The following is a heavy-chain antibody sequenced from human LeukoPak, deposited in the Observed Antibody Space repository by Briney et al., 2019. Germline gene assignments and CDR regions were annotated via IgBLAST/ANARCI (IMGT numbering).Heavy chain of an antibody. CDR1: GYSISSGFY. Sequence: SETLSLTCAVSGYSISSGFYWAWIRQPPGKGLEWLGIIYYSGNTYYNPSLKSRLTISVDTSKNEFSLKLSSVTAADTAVYYCARDNGGDDPPTLNYWGQGTLVTVSS. J-gene: IGHJ4*02. CDR2: IYYSGNT. CDR3: ARDNGGDDPPTLNY. V-gene: IGHV4-38-2*02. D-gene: IGHD2-8*01.